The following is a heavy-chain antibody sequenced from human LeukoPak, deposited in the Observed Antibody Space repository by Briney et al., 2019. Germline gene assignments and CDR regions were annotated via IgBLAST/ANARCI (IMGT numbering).Heavy chain of an antibody. CDR3: AKSNSESQTTVGN. V-gene: IGHV3-33*06. CDR1: GFTFNTYG. D-gene: IGHD1-26*01. J-gene: IGHJ4*02. CDR2: IWSDGTHK. Sequence: GGSLRLSCAASGFTFNTYGMHWVRQAPGKGLEWVAVIWSDGTHKDYSDSVKGRFTISRDNSKNTLYLEMNSLRVEDTAVYYCAKSNSESQTTVGNWGQGTLVTVSS.